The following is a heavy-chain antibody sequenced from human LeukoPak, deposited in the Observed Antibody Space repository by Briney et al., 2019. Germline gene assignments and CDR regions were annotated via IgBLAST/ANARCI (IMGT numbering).Heavy chain of an antibody. V-gene: IGHV4-31*03. Sequence: SQTLSLTCTVSGGSISSGGSYWSWIRQHPGKGLEWIGYIYYSGSTYYNPSLKSRVTISVDTSKNQFSLKLSSVTAADTAVYYCAREKDSYFDYWGQGTLVTVSS. D-gene: IGHD2-15*01. CDR3: AREKDSYFDY. CDR2: IYYSGST. CDR1: GGSISSGGSY. J-gene: IGHJ4*02.